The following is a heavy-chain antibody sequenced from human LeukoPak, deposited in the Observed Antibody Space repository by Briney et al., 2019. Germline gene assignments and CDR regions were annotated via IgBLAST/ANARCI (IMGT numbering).Heavy chain of an antibody. CDR1: GFTFSIYA. CDR2: ISGSGGST. D-gene: IGHD3-16*02. Sequence: GGSLRLSCAASGFTFSIYAMSWVRQAPGKGLEWVSAISGSGGSTYYADSVKGRFTISRDNSKNTLYLQMNSLRAEDTAVYYCAKVPYDYVWGSYRPLYYFDYWGQGTLVTVSS. CDR3: AKVPYDYVWGSYRPLYYFDY. V-gene: IGHV3-23*01. J-gene: IGHJ4*02.